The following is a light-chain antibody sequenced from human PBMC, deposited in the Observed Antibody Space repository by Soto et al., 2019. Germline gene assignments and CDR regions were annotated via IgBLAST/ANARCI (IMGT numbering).Light chain of an antibody. J-gene: IGLJ1*01. CDR1: NNDVGRYSY. CDR2: EVR. V-gene: IGLV2-14*01. CDR3: ASYTTDTTRL. Sequence: QSALPQPASVSGTPGQSITITCTGSNNDVGRYSYVSWYQQYPGKTPKLIIYEVRLRPSGISDRFSGSKSGITASLTISGLQPEDEADYYCASYTTDTTRLFGTGTKVTVL.